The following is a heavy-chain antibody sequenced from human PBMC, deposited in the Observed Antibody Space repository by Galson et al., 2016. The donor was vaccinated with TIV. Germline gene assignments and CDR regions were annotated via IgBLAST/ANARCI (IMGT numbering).Heavy chain of an antibody. D-gene: IGHD3-3*01. J-gene: IGHJ6*02. CDR2: LSSGGTT. Sequence: TLSLTCTVSHGSISSGSYYWTWTRQPAGKGLEWIGHLSSGGTTNYNPSFKGRVTMSLDTSKNQFSLKVTSVTAADTAVYYCARGRRGADSWSGYAFHDMDVGGQGTTVTVSS. CDR1: HGSISSGSYY. V-gene: IGHV4-61*09. CDR3: ARGRRGADSWSGYAFHDMDV.